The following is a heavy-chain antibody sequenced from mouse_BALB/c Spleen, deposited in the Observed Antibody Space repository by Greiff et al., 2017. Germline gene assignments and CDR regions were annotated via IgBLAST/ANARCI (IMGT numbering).Heavy chain of an antibody. CDR2: ILPGSGST. CDR3: ARDYYGSSLWYFDV. CDR1: GYTFSSYW. D-gene: IGHD1-1*01. V-gene: IGHV1-9*01. J-gene: IGHJ1*01. Sequence: QVQLQQPGSVLVRPGASVKLSCKASGYTFSSYWIEWVKQRPGHGLEWIGEILPGSGSTNYNEKFKGKATFTADTSSNTAYMQLSSLTSEDSAVYYCARDYYGSSLWYFDVWGAGTTVTVSS.